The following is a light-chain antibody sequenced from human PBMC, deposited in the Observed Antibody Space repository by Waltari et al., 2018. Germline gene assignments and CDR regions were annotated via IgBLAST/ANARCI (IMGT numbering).Light chain of an antibody. V-gene: IGLV1-51*01. CDR3: ATWDSSLSGGV. J-gene: IGLJ2*01. CDR2: DNN. CDR1: SSNIGNNY. Sequence: HSVLTQPPSVSAAPGQDVTIFCSGSSSNIGNNYVSWYQQVPGTAPKLLIFDNNERPCGIPDRCAGSKSGRSATLDITGLQTGDEAHYYCATWDSSLSGGVFGGGTKVTVL.